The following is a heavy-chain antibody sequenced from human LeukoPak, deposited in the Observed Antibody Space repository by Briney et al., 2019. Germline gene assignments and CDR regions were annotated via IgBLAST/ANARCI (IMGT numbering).Heavy chain of an antibody. V-gene: IGHV4-34*01. CDR2: INHSGSI. CDR1: GVSFSSYY. D-gene: IGHD2-2*01. J-gene: IGHJ4*02. Sequence: SETLSLTCAVYGVSFSSYYWSWIRQPPGKGLEWIGEINHSGSINYNPSLKRRVTISVDASKTQFCLKLSCVTAVDTAVYYCARAGEDVVVPAATPTALFYFAAWGQGTLVTVSS. CDR3: ARAGEDVVVPAATPTALFYFAA.